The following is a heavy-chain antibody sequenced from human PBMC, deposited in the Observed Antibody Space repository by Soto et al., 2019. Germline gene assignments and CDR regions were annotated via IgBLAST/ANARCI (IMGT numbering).Heavy chain of an antibody. CDR1: GFRFSTYA. V-gene: IGHV3-23*01. D-gene: IGHD6-13*01. J-gene: IGHJ5*02. CDR3: ANDRQPAGRCPFYP. CDR2: LFGGGDGI. Sequence: GGSLRLSCAASGFRFSTYAMSWVRQAPGKGLEWVSGLFGGGDGIAYADSVKGRVTISRDNSNNMLYLQMHSLRAEDTAVYYCANDRQPAGRCPFYPRPQRTLVPVSS.